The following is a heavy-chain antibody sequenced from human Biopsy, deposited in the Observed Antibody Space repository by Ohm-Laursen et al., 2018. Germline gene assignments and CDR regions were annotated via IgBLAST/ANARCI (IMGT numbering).Heavy chain of an antibody. Sequence: SLRLSCTASGFTLNKHGMHWVRQAPGKGLEWVAVIWLDETNKHYADSVKGRFTTSRDNSKNMLYLQMNTLRDADTAVYYCARDPRDTALGIFDYWGLGTLVTVSS. CDR2: IWLDETNK. CDR3: ARDPRDTALGIFDY. D-gene: IGHD5-18*01. J-gene: IGHJ4*02. V-gene: IGHV3-33*01. CDR1: GFTLNKHG.